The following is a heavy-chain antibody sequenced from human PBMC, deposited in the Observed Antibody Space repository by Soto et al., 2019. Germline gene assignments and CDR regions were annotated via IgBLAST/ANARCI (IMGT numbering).Heavy chain of an antibody. D-gene: IGHD3-10*01. V-gene: IGHV4-61*01. CDR3: ARAVRGLSPLDP. J-gene: IGHJ5*02. Sequence: QVQLQESGPGLVKSSETLSLTCTVSGGSVSSGSHYWSWIRQPPGKGLEWIGYIYNSGSTNYNPSLKSRVTISVDTSKDRFSLKLSPVTAADTAVYYCARAVRGLSPLDPWGQGTLVSVSS. CDR1: GGSVSSGSHY. CDR2: IYNSGST.